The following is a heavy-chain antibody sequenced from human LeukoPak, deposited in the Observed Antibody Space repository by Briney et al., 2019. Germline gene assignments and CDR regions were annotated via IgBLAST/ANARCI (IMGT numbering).Heavy chain of an antibody. CDR1: GYTFTGYY. J-gene: IGHJ4*02. V-gene: IGHV1-2*02. CDR2: INPNSGGT. Sequence: ASGKLSCKASGYTFTGYYIHCVRQAPGQGLEWMGWINPNSGGTNYAQKFQGRVTMTRDTSISTAYMELSRLRYDDTAVYYCGRDRGDFDYWGQGTLVTVSS. CDR3: GRDRGDFDY. D-gene: IGHD3-10*01.